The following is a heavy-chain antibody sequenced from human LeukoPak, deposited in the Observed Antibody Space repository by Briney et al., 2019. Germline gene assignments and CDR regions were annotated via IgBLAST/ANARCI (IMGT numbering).Heavy chain of an antibody. CDR2: INWNGGST. Sequence: PGGSLRLSCAASGYTFDDYGMSWVRQAPGKGLEWVSGINWNGGSTGYADSVKGRFTISRDNAKNSLYLQMNSLRAEDTALYYCAREHIVVVTAGYMDVWGKGTTVTVSS. CDR3: AREHIVVVTAGYMDV. J-gene: IGHJ6*03. D-gene: IGHD2-21*02. V-gene: IGHV3-20*04. CDR1: GYTFDDYG.